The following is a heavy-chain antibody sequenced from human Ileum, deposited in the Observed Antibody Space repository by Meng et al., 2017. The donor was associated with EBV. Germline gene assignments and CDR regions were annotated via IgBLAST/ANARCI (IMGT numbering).Heavy chain of an antibody. CDR3: ASGRDYAWHS. J-gene: IGHJ4*02. Sequence: HGQLQEYGPGLVKASGTLSLTCAVSCDSISSNNWWSWVRQPPGKGLEWIGEIYHSGSTNYNPSVKSRVTMSVDKSKNQISLNLSSVTAADTAVYYCASGRDYAWHSWGRGTLVTVSS. CDR1: CDSISSNNW. D-gene: IGHD4-17*01. V-gene: IGHV4-4*02. CDR2: IYHSGST.